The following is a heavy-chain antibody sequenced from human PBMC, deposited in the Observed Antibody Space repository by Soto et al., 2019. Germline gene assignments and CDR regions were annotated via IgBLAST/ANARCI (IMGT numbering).Heavy chain of an antibody. D-gene: IGHD3-22*01. CDR1: GFAFSTYA. CDR3: ARDYYDSSGYYYLDY. V-gene: IGHV3-23*01. J-gene: IGHJ4*02. CDR2: LGPSGGNT. Sequence: GGSLRLSCVASGFAFSTYAMSWVRQAPGKGLEWVSALGPSGGNTYCGDSVKGRFTMSRDNAKNSLYLQMNGLRAEDTAVYYCARDYYDSSGYYYLDYWGQGTLVTVSS.